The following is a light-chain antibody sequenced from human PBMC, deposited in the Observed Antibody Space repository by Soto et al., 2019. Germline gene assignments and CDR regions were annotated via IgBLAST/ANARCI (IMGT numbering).Light chain of an antibody. CDR2: WAS. CDR1: QSVLYSSNNKNY. CDR3: QQYYTTPWT. Sequence: DIVMTQSPDSLAVSLGGRATINCKSSQSVLYSSNNKNYLAWYQQKPGQPPKALIYWASTRESGVPDRFSGSGSGTDFTLTISSLQAEDVAVYYCQQYYTTPWTFGQGTKVDI. V-gene: IGKV4-1*01. J-gene: IGKJ1*01.